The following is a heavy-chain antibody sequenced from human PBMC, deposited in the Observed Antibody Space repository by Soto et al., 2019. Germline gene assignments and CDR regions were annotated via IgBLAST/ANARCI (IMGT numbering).Heavy chain of an antibody. CDR2: ISWNSGSI. Sequence: GGSLRLSCGASGFTFDDYAMHWVRQAPGKGLEWVSGISWNSGSIGYADSVKGRFTISRDNAKNSLYLQMNSLRAEDTALYYCAKDPSAALKSYHFDYWGQGTLVTVSS. V-gene: IGHV3-9*01. CDR1: GFTFDDYA. CDR3: AKDPSAALKSYHFDY. J-gene: IGHJ4*02. D-gene: IGHD6-13*01.